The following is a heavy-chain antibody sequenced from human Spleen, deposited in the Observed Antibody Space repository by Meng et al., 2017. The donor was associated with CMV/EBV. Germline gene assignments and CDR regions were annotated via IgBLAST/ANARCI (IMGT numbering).Heavy chain of an antibody. CDR1: GYRFIDYW. V-gene: IGHV5-51*01. CDR3: ARQYSSHFDY. Sequence: GESLKISCKGSGYRFIDYWIGWVRQMPGKGLEWMGIFYPGDSDTRYSPSFQGQVTISADKSIDTAYLQWSRLKASDTAIYYCARQYSSHFDYWGQGTLVTVSS. CDR2: FYPGDSDT. J-gene: IGHJ4*02. D-gene: IGHD6-19*01.